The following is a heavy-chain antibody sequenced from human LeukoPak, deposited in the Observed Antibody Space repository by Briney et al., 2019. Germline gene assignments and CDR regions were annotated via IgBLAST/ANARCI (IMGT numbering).Heavy chain of an antibody. Sequence: GGSLRLSCAASGFFFSNSGMHWVRQAPGKRLEWVAILPYDGNNEYYADSVKGRFTASRDNSENTLYLQMNSLRSEDTAVYYCAKDGLYCTGGSCYNLLNSWGQGTLVIVSS. V-gene: IGHV3-30*18. CDR2: LPYDGNNE. CDR1: GFFFSNSG. J-gene: IGHJ4*02. D-gene: IGHD2-15*01. CDR3: AKDGLYCTGGSCYNLLNS.